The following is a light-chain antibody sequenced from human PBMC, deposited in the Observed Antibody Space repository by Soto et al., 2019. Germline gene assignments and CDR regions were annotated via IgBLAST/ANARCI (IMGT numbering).Light chain of an antibody. CDR2: DAS. CDR3: QQYNSYL. J-gene: IGKJ1*01. Sequence: DIQITQYPSTLSASVGDRVTITGRASQSISSWLAWYQQKPGKAPKLLIYDASSLESGVPSRFSGSGSGTEFTLTISSLQPDDFATYYCQQYNSYLFGQGTKVDTK. CDR1: QSISSW. V-gene: IGKV1-5*01.